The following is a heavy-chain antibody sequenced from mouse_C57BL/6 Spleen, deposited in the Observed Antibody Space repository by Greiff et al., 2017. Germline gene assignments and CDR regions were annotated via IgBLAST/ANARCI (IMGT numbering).Heavy chain of an antibody. CDR2: ISSGSSTI. CDR3: ARRDHYAMDY. V-gene: IGHV5-17*01. D-gene: IGHD2-13*01. CDR1: GFTFSDYG. Sequence: EVHLVESGGGLVKPGGSLKLSCAASGFTFSDYGMHWVRQAPEKGLEWVAYISSGSSTIYYADTVKGRFTISRDNAKNTLFLQMTSLRSEDTAMYYCARRDHYAMDYWGQGTSVTVSS. J-gene: IGHJ4*01.